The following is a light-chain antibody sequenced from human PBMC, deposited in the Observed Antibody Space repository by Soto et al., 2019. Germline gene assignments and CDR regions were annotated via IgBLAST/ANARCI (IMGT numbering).Light chain of an antibody. CDR1: SSDVGGNKY. Sequence: QSVLTQPASVSGSPGQSITISCTGSSSDVGGNKYVSWYQQYPGKAPKLMICDVSNRPSGVSNRFSGSKSGNTASLTISGLKAAEEADYYCSAFTGTNYVLGTGTKVTVL. V-gene: IGLV2-14*01. J-gene: IGLJ1*01. CDR2: DVS. CDR3: SAFTGTNYV.